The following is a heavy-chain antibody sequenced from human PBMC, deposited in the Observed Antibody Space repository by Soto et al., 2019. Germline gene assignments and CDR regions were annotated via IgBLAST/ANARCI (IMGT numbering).Heavy chain of an antibody. V-gene: IGHV4-4*07. CDR1: GGSITNHY. J-gene: IGHJ2*01. CDR2: IYPSGRA. D-gene: IGHD2-2*01. Sequence: QVQLQESGPRLVTPSETLTLTCSLSGGSITNHYWGWIRQPPGKGLEFIGRIYPSGRAHYNPSLRSRVTMSVDTSKNQFSLKVNSVTAADTAIYYCARDYVVNPAVDYWYFDLWGRGTLVTVSS. CDR3: ARDYVVNPAVDYWYFDL.